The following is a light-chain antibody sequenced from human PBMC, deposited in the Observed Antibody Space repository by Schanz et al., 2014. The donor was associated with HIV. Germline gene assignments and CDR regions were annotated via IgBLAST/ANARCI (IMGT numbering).Light chain of an antibody. CDR2: DSN. J-gene: IGLJ2*01. Sequence: QSVLTQPPSVSAAPRQKVTISCSGSSSNIGNNYVCWYQQLPGTAPKLLIYDSNKRPSGIPDRFSGSKSGTSASLAITGLQAEDEADYYCQSFDSSLRGSNVVFGGGTKLTVL. CDR3: QSFDSSLRGSNVV. CDR1: SSNIGNNY. V-gene: IGLV1-51*01.